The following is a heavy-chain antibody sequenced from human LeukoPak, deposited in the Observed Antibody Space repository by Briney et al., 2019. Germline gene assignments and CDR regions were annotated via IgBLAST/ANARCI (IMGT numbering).Heavy chain of an antibody. Sequence: SETLSLTCAVYGGSFSGYYWSWIRQPPGKGLEWIGEINHSGSTNYNPSLKSRVTISVDTSKNQFSLKLSSVTAADTAVYYCARGRRQLVRSWGYWGQGTLVTVSS. J-gene: IGHJ4*02. D-gene: IGHD6-13*01. CDR2: INHSGST. V-gene: IGHV4-34*01. CDR1: GGSFSGYY. CDR3: ARGRRQLVRSWGY.